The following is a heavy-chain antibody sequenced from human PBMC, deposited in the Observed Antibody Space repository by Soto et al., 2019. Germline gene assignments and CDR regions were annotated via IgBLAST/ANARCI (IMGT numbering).Heavy chain of an antibody. CDR3: TTSPLCARWRYYGMDV. CDR2: IKSKTDGGTT. CDR1: GFTFSNAW. Sequence: EVQLVESGGGLVKPGGSLRLSCAASGFTFSNAWMSWVRQAPGKGLEWVGRIKSKTDGGTTDYAAPVKGRFTISRDDSKNTLYLQMNSLKTEDTAVYYCTTSPLCARWRYYGMDVWGQGTTVTVSS. V-gene: IGHV3-15*01. J-gene: IGHJ6*02.